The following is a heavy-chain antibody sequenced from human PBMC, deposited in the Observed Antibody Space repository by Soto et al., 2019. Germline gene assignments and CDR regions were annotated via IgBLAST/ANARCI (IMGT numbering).Heavy chain of an antibody. D-gene: IGHD4-17*01. CDR2: IYYSGST. Sequence: QVQLQESGPGLVKPSQTLSLTCTVSGGSISSGDYYWSWIRQPPGKGLEWIGYIYYSGSTYYTPSLMSRVTISVDTAKNQFSLNLSSVTAADTAVYYCARGTTNYGDYEGHWFDPWGQGTLVTVSS. CDR1: GGSISSGDYY. J-gene: IGHJ5*02. CDR3: ARGTTNYGDYEGHWFDP. V-gene: IGHV4-30-4*01.